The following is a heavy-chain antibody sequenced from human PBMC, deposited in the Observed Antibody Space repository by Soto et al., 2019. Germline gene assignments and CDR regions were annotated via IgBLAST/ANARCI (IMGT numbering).Heavy chain of an antibody. D-gene: IGHD1-26*01. CDR3: TRDQGGSYDSWFDP. V-gene: IGHV3-21*02. CDR1: TFSMYS. CDR2: ISSGGVYI. J-gene: IGHJ5*02. Sequence: EVQIVESGGGLVQPGGSLRLSCNFTFSMYSMDWVRQAPGKGLEWVASISSGGVYIKYADSVKGRFTISRDNAKNSVSLQMNSRRVDDTALYFCTRDQGGSYDSWFDPWGQGTLVTVSS.